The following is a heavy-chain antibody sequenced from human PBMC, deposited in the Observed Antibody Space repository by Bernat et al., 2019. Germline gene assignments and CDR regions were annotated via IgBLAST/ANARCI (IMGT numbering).Heavy chain of an antibody. D-gene: IGHD6-19*01. V-gene: IGHV3-21*01. CDR1: GFTFSSYS. J-gene: IGHJ4*02. CDR2: ISSSSSYI. CDR3: AREGAGYSSGWYSGDYFDY. Sequence: EVQLVESGGGLVKPGGSLRLSCAASGFTFSSYSMNWVRQAPGKGLEWVSSISSSSSYIYYADSVKGRFNISRDNAKHSLYLQMNSLRAEDTAVYYCAREGAGYSSGWYSGDYFDYWGQGTLVTVSS.